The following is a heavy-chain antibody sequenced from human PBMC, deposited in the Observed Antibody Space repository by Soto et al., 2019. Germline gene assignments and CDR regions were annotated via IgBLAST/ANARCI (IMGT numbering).Heavy chain of an antibody. CDR1: GYTFTNYH. J-gene: IGHJ4*02. CDR2: ISAYNGNT. CDR3: ARDGPPSDY. Sequence: QVQLVQSGAEVKKPGASVKVSCKASGYTFTNYHISWVRQAPGQGLECMGWISAYNGNTNYAQKLQGRVTMTTDTYTSTAYMERRSLRSDDSAVYYCARDGPPSDYWGQRTLVTVSS. V-gene: IGHV1-18*01.